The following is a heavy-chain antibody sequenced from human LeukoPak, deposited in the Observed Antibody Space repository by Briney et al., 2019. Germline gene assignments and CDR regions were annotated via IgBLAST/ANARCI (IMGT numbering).Heavy chain of an antibody. Sequence: SETLSLTCTVSGGSISSYYWSWIRQPPGKGLEWIGYIYYSGSTNYNPSLKSRVAISVDTSKNQFSLKLSSVTAADTAVYYCARAGTSGYAYHWFDPWGQGTLVTVSS. CDR1: GGSISSYY. V-gene: IGHV4-59*01. D-gene: IGHD5-12*01. J-gene: IGHJ5*02. CDR3: ARAGTSGYAYHWFDP. CDR2: IYYSGST.